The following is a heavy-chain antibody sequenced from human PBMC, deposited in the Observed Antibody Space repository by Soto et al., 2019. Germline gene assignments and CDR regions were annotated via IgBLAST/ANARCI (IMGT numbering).Heavy chain of an antibody. CDR3: ARETRGPAKNVSGLMDV. CDR1: GYTFTSYY. Sequence: ASVKVSCKASGYTFTSYYMHWVRQAPGQGLEWMGIINPSGGSTSYAQKFQGRVTMTRDTSTSTVYMELSSLRSEDTAVYYCARETRGPAKNVSGLMDVWGQGTTVTVSS. D-gene: IGHD3-16*01. CDR2: INPSGGST. J-gene: IGHJ6*02. V-gene: IGHV1-46*01.